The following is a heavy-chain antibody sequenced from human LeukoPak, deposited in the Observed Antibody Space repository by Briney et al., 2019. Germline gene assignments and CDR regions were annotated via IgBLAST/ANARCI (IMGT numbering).Heavy chain of an antibody. CDR2: IYSSGST. Sequence: SETLSLTCTVSGGSISSGSYYWGWIRQPAGKGLEWIGHIYSSGSTNYNPSLKSRVTISVDASKNQFSLKLSSVTAADTAVYYCAREKVLMVRGALLDAFDIWGQGTMVTVSS. CDR1: GGSISSGSYY. V-gene: IGHV4-61*09. J-gene: IGHJ3*02. CDR3: AREKVLMVRGALLDAFDI. D-gene: IGHD3-10*01.